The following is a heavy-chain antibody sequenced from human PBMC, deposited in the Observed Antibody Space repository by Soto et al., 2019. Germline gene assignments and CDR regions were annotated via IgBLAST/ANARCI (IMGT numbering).Heavy chain of an antibody. CDR1: GVSFSDYY. CDR2: INHSGST. V-gene: IGHV4-34*01. CDR3: ARGDFRRDY. Sequence: SETLSLTCAVYGVSFSDYYWSWIRQPPGKGLEWIGEINHSGSTNYNPSLKSRVTISVETSKSQFSLKLSSVTAADTAVYFCARGDFRRDYWAQGILVTVSS. J-gene: IGHJ4*02. D-gene: IGHD3-3*01.